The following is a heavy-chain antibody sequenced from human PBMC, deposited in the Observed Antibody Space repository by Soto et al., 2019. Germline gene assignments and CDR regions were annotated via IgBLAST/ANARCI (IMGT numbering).Heavy chain of an antibody. Sequence: PGGSLRLSCAASGFAFSSCGMHWVRQAPGKGLEWVAVISYDGSNKYYADSVKGRFTISRDNSKNTLYLQMNSLRAEDTAVYYCAKDLDDFWSGAYYYYYMDVWGKGTTVTVSS. D-gene: IGHD3-3*01. J-gene: IGHJ6*03. V-gene: IGHV3-30*18. CDR3: AKDLDDFWSGAYYYYYMDV. CDR2: ISYDGSNK. CDR1: GFAFSSCG.